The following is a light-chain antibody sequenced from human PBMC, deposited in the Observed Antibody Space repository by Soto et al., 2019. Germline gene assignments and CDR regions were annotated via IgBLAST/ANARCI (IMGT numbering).Light chain of an antibody. V-gene: IGKV3-15*01. J-gene: IGKJ2*01. CDR2: GAS. CDR3: QQYNKWPPYT. Sequence: EIVMTQSPATLSVSPGERSTLSCRASQSVNSNLAWYQHKPGQAPRLLIYGASTRATGIPARFSGSGSGTEFTLTISSLQSEDFAVYYCQQYNKWPPYTFGQGTKVDIK. CDR1: QSVNSN.